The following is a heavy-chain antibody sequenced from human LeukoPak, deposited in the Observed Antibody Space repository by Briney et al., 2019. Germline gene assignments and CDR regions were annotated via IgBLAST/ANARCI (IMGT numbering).Heavy chain of an antibody. V-gene: IGHV3-23*01. J-gene: IGHJ5*02. Sequence: GGSLRLSCAASGFTFSSYAMSWVRQAPGNGLEWVSAISGSGGSTYYADSVKGRFTISRDNSKNTLYLQMNSLRAEDTAVYYCAKDSHCSSTSCYGHNWFDPWGQGTLVTVSS. D-gene: IGHD2-2*01. CDR2: ISGSGGST. CDR3: AKDSHCSSTSCYGHNWFDP. CDR1: GFTFSSYA.